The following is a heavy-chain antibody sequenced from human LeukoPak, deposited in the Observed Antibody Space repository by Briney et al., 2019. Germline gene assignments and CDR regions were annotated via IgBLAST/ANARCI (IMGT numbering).Heavy chain of an antibody. D-gene: IGHD3-10*01. V-gene: IGHV1-69*13. CDR2: IIPIFGTA. Sequence: GASVKVSCKASGGTFSSYAISWVRQAPGQGLEWMGGIIPIFGTANYAQKFQGRVTITADESTSIAYMELSSLRSEDTAVYYCAYYGSGSPLMIYGMDVWGKGTTVTVSS. CDR1: GGTFSSYA. CDR3: AYYGSGSPLMIYGMDV. J-gene: IGHJ6*04.